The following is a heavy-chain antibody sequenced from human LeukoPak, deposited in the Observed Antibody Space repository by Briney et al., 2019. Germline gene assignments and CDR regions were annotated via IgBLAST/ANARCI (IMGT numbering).Heavy chain of an antibody. CDR2: INHSGST. CDR3: ARGQKQWLVRIGWFDP. J-gene: IGHJ5*02. CDR1: GGSFGGYY. D-gene: IGHD6-19*01. V-gene: IGHV4-34*01. Sequence: ASETLSLTCAVYGGSFGGYYWSWIRQPPGKGLEWIGEINHSGSTNYNPSLKSRVTISVDTSKNQFSLKLSSVTAADTAVYYCARGQKQWLVRIGWFDPWGQGTLVTVSS.